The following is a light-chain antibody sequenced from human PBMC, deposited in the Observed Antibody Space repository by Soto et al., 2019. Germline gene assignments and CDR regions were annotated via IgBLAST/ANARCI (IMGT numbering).Light chain of an antibody. V-gene: IGLV2-14*01. CDR3: SSYSGSTTHML. CDR1: SSDIGGYNY. CDR2: DVT. J-gene: IGLJ3*02. Sequence: QSVLTQPASVSGSPGQSITISCTGSSSDIGGYNYVSWYQQHPGKAPKRIIYDVTYPPSGLSSRVSTYKSGSTAPLTNSGHQSVEQADYSCSSYSGSTTHMLFGGGTKLTVL.